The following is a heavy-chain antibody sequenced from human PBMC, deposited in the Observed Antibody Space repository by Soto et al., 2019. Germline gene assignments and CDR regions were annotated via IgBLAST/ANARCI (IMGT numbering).Heavy chain of an antibody. CDR2: IYYSGST. D-gene: IGHD3-22*01. CDR1: GGSISSGGYY. CDR3: ARGYYYDSSGYYRKVYFDY. V-gene: IGHV4-31*03. J-gene: IGHJ4*02. Sequence: TSETLSLTCTVSGGSISSGGYYWSWIRQHPGKGLEWIGYIYYSGSTYYNPSLKSRVTISVDTSKNQFSLKLSSVTAADTAVYYCARGYYYDSSGYYRKVYFDYWGQGTLVTVSS.